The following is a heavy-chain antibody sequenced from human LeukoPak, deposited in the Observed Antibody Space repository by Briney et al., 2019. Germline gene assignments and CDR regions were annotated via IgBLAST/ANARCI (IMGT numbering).Heavy chain of an antibody. Sequence: PGGSLRLSCSASGFTFSNYYMSWVRQVPGKGLEWVSSISSSGTYIYYADSVKGRFTISRDNTKNSLFLQMNSLRAEDTAVYYCVSGNDPDYVWGTYRLDAFDIWGEGTMVIVSS. CDR2: ISSSGTYI. V-gene: IGHV3-21*01. D-gene: IGHD3-16*02. CDR3: VSGNDPDYVWGTYRLDAFDI. J-gene: IGHJ3*02. CDR1: GFTFSNYY.